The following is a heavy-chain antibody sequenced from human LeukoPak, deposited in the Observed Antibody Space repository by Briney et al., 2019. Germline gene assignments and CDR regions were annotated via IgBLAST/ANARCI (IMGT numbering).Heavy chain of an antibody. D-gene: IGHD3-22*01. Sequence: SQTLSLTCAISGDSVSTNIAAWNWIRQSPSRGLEWLGRTYYRSRWYNDYVVYLKGRITINPDTSKNQFSLQLNSVTPEDTAVYYCARAVHYYDSSSYYLDQWGQGSLVTVSS. CDR2: TYYRSRWYN. CDR1: GDSVSTNIAA. CDR3: ARAVHYYDSSSYYLDQ. J-gene: IGHJ4*02. V-gene: IGHV6-1*01.